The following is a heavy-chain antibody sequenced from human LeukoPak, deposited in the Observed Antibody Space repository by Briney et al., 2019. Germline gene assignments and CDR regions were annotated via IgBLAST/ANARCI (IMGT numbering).Heavy chain of an antibody. CDR1: GFTFSSYG. J-gene: IGHJ4*02. CDR3: AKGLLQYSSGWYIFDY. CDR2: ISYDGSNK. V-gene: IGHV3-30*18. D-gene: IGHD6-19*01. Sequence: GRSLRLSCAASGFTFSSYGMHWVRQAPGKGLEWVAVISYDGSNKYYADSVKGRFTISRDNSKNTLCLQMNSLRAEDTAVYYCAKGLLQYSSGWYIFDYWGQGTLVTVSS.